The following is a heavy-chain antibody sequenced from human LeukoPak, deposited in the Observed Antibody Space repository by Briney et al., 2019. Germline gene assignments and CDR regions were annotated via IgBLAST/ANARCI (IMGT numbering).Heavy chain of an antibody. Sequence: PGGSLRLSCAASGFTFSSYGMHWVRQAPGKGLEWVAVIWYGGSNKYYADSVKGRFTISRDNSKNTLYLQMNSLRAEDTAVYYCAREDIVVVPAAIVGYYGMDVWGQGTTVTVSS. CDR1: GFTFSSYG. CDR2: IWYGGSNK. D-gene: IGHD2-2*02. CDR3: AREDIVVVPAAIVGYYGMDV. V-gene: IGHV3-33*01. J-gene: IGHJ6*02.